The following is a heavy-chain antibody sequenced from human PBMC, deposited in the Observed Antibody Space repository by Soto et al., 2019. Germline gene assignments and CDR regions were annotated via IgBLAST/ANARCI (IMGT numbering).Heavy chain of an antibody. D-gene: IGHD5-12*01. J-gene: IGHJ4*02. CDR2: IVPTVDTS. Sequence: QVQLVQSGAEVRQPASSVKVSCKTSGATFSSYAITWVRQAPGQGLEWMGGIVPTVDTSTYAQKFKGRVTITAEKFTNTVYMELSSLRSDDTAVYYCVRVVAIPGYPDNWGQGTLVTVSS. CDR3: VRVVAIPGYPDN. V-gene: IGHV1-69*14. CDR1: GATFSSYA.